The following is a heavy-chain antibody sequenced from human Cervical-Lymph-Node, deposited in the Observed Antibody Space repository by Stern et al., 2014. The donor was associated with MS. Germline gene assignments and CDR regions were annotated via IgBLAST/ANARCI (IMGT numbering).Heavy chain of an antibody. CDR2: IYTSGST. Sequence: QLQLQESGPGLVTPSQTLSLTCTVSGGSISRGSYYWSWIRQPAGKGLEXIGRIYTSGSTNSNPSLKSRVNISVATSKQHTSLKLCSGTAADTAVYYCARDRWELLNWFDPWGQGTLVTVSS. CDR1: GGSISRGSYY. D-gene: IGHD1-26*01. V-gene: IGHV4-61*02. CDR3: ARDRWELLNWFDP. J-gene: IGHJ5*02.